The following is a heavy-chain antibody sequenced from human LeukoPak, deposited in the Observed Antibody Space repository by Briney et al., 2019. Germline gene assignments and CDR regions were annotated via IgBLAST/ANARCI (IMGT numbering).Heavy chain of an antibody. J-gene: IGHJ6*02. V-gene: IGHV3-7*04. CDR3: ARGGGLDV. CDR1: GFTFSNYW. CDR2: IKQDGSEE. Sequence: GGSLRLSCAASGFTFSNYWMSWVRQAPGKGLEWVAKIKQDGSEEYYVDSVKGRFTISRDNAKNSLFLQMNSLRAEDTAVYYCARGGGLDVWGQGATVTVSS.